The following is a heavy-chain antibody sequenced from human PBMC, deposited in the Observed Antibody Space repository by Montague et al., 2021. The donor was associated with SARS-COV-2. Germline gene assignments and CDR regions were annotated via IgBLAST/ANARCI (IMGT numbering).Heavy chain of an antibody. V-gene: IGHV4-4*02. D-gene: IGHD3-10*01. CDR3: ARRITMVRGVTKRNNWFDP. CDR1: GGSISSDNW. CDR2: IFHSGST. J-gene: IGHJ5*02. Sequence: SETLSLTCAVSGGSISSDNWWSWARQSPGKGLEWIGEIFHSGSTXXNPXXXSRVTMSVDKSKNDFSLKLSPVTAADTALYYCARRITMVRGVTKRNNWFDPWGRGILVTVSS.